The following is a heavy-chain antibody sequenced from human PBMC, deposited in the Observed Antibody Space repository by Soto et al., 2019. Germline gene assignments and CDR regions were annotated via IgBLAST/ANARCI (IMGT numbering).Heavy chain of an antibody. CDR2: TYYSGST. V-gene: IGHV4-59*01. Sequence: SETLSLTCTVSGGSISSYYWSWIRQPPWKGLEWIGYTYYSGSTSYNPSLKSRVTISVDTSKNQFSLNLTSVTAADTAVYYYARDVKDGATWSSGFGFWGQGTQVTVSS. D-gene: IGHD2-8*02. J-gene: IGHJ4*02. CDR1: GGSISSYY. CDR3: ARDVKDGATWSSGFGF.